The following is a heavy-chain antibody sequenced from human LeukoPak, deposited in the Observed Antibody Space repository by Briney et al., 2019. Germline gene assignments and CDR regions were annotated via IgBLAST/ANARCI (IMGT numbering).Heavy chain of an antibody. V-gene: IGHV3-9*03. D-gene: IGHD3-9*01. CDR3: AKDASGYPRSPFDY. Sequence: GGSLRLSCAASGFTFDDYAMHWVRQAPGKGLEWVSGISWNSGSIGYADSVKGRFTISRDNAKNSLYLQMNSLRAEDMALYYSAKDASGYPRSPFDYWGQGTLVTVSS. CDR2: ISWNSGSI. CDR1: GFTFDDYA. J-gene: IGHJ4*02.